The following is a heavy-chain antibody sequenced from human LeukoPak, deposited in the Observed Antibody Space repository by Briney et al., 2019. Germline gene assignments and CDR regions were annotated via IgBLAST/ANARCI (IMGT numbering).Heavy chain of an antibody. CDR1: GFTFSSYA. J-gene: IGHJ4*02. Sequence: GGSLRLSCAASGFTFSSYAMSWVRQAPGKGLEWVSAISGSGGSTYYADSVKGRFTISRDNSKNTLYLQMNSLRAEDTAVYYCARCFKLGELSLFDYWGQGTLVTVSS. CDR3: ARCFKLGELSLFDY. D-gene: IGHD3-16*02. V-gene: IGHV3-23*01. CDR2: ISGSGGST.